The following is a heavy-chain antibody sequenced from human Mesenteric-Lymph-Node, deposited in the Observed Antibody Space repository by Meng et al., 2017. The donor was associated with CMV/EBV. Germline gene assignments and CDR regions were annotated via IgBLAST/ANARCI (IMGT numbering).Heavy chain of an antibody. CDR2: INHSGST. CDR1: GFTFRTYG. CDR3: ARGPRFVPLDY. J-gene: IGHJ4*02. D-gene: IGHD3-10*01. Sequence: ESLKISCATSGFTFRTYGMRWVRQAPGKGLEWIGEINHSGSTNYNPSLKSRVTISVDTSKNQFSLKLSSVTAADTAVYYCARGPRFVPLDYWGQGTLVTVSS. V-gene: IGHV4-34*01.